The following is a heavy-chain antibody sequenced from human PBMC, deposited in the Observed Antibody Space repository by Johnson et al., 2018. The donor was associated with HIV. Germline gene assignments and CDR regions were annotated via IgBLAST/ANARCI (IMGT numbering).Heavy chain of an antibody. J-gene: IGHJ3*02. CDR3: ATLGGTVTTRAIAQPHDAFDI. D-gene: IGHD4-17*01. Sequence: QVQLIESGGGVVQPGGSLRLSCAASGFTFSSYAMHWVRQAPAKGLQWVAVISYDGSNKYYADAVKGRFTISRDTSKNTLYLQMNSLRAEDTAVYYCATLGGTVTTRAIAQPHDAFDIWGQGTMVTVSS. CDR1: GFTFSSYA. CDR2: ISYDGSNK. V-gene: IGHV3-30*04.